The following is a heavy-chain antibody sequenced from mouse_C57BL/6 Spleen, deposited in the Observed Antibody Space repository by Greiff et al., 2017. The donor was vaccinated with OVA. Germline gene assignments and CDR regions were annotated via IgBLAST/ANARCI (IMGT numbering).Heavy chain of an antibody. CDR2: INPGSGGT. V-gene: IGHV1-54*01. Sequence: QVQLKQSGAELVRPGTSVKVSCKASGYAFTNYLIVWVKQRPGQGLEWIGVINPGSGGTNYNEKFKGKATLTADKSSSTAYMQLSSLTSEDSAVYFCARRGVDVVGGYFDYWGQGTTLTVSS. CDR1: GYAFTNYL. CDR3: ARRGVDVVGGYFDY. J-gene: IGHJ2*01. D-gene: IGHD1-1*02.